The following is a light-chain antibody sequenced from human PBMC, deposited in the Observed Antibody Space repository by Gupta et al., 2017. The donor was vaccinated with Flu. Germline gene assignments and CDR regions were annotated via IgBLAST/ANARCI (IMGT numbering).Light chain of an antibody. CDR1: TGAVTSGHF. CDR2: STS. CDR3: LLYYGGALWV. Sequence: TVTLTCASSTGAVTSGHFPNWFQQKPGQAPRSLLYSTSNKHSWTPARFSGSLLGGKAALTLSGVQPQDEAEYYCLLYYGGALWVFGGGTKLTVL. V-gene: IGLV7-43*01. J-gene: IGLJ3*02.